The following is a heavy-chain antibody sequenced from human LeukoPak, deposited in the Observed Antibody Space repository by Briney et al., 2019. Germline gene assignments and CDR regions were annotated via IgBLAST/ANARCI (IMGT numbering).Heavy chain of an antibody. J-gene: IGHJ4*02. CDR1: GGTFSSYA. CDR2: IIPIFGTA. V-gene: IGHV1-69*13. CDR3: AREAPYDDFWSGYYTFFDY. Sequence: SVKVSCKASGGTFSSYAISRVRQAPGQGLEWMGGIIPIFGTANYAQKFQGRVTITADESTSTAYMELSSLRSEDTAVYYYAREAPYDDFWSGYYTFFDYWGQGTLVTVSS. D-gene: IGHD3-3*01.